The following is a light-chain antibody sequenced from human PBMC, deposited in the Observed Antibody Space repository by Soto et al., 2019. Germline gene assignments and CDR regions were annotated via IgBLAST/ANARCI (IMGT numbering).Light chain of an antibody. J-gene: IGKJ1*01. CDR1: QSVNSNH. V-gene: IGKV3-20*01. CDR2: GPS. Sequence: EIVLTQSPGTLSLSPGERATLSCRASQSVNSNHIAWYQQKPGQAPRLLIYGPSSRATGIPERFSGSGSGTDFTLSISRLEPEDFAVYFCHQFGSSPQPFGHGTKVEI. CDR3: HQFGSSPQP.